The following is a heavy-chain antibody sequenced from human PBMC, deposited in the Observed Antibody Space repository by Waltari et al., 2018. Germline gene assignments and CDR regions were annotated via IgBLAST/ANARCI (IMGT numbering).Heavy chain of an antibody. D-gene: IGHD6-13*01. J-gene: IGHJ4*02. CDR2: IYYSGST. CDR1: GGSISSSSYY. Sequence: QLQLQESGPGLVKPSEPLSLPCTVSGGSISSSSYYWGWIRQPPGQGLEWIGSIYYSGSTYYNPSLKSRVTISVDTSKNQFSLKLSSVTAADTAVYYCARPLIAAAGFFDYLGQGTLVTVSS. CDR3: ARPLIAAAGFFDY. V-gene: IGHV4-39*01.